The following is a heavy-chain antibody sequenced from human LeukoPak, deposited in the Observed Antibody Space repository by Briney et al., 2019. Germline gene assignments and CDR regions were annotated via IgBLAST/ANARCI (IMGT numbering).Heavy chain of an antibody. J-gene: IGHJ4*02. CDR3: AKDRIVLTVYAFDS. V-gene: IGHV3-23*01. CDR2: LSGSGAAS. CDR1: GFSFSKYA. D-gene: IGHD2-8*01. Sequence: GGSLRLSCAASGFSFSKYAMSWVRQVPGKGLEWVSTLSGSGAASSYADSVQGRFSISRDNSNNTLYLQMNSPRAEDTALYYCAKDRIVLTVYAFDSWGQGTLVTVSS.